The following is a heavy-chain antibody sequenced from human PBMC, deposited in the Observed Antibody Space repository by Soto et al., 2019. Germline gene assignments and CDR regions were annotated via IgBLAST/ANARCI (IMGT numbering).Heavy chain of an antibody. D-gene: IGHD6-6*01. CDR2: INPNSGGT. Sequence: AASVEVSCKASGYTFTSYDSNWVRQATGQGLERMGWINPNSGGTNYAQKFQGRVTMTRDTSISTAYMELSRLRSDDTAVYYCASPLYSSSSEFIYWGQGTLVTVSS. CDR3: ASPLYSSSSEFIY. CDR1: GYTFTSYD. V-gene: IGHV1-2*02. J-gene: IGHJ1*01.